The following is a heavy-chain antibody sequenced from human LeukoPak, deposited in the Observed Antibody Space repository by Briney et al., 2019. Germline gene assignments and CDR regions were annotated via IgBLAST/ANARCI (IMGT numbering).Heavy chain of an antibody. CDR1: DGSINSYY. V-gene: IGHV4-59*01. J-gene: IGHJ6*02. D-gene: IGHD2-2*01. CDR3: ARVRYCSSTSCPRGGYYYYGMDV. Sequence: PSETLSLTCSVSDGSINSYYWNWIRRPPGKGLEWTGYIYYNGNTNYSPSLKSRVIMSVDTSKNLFSLKVSSVTAADTAVYYCARVRYCSSTSCPRGGYYYYGMDVWGQGTTVTVSS. CDR2: IYYNGNT.